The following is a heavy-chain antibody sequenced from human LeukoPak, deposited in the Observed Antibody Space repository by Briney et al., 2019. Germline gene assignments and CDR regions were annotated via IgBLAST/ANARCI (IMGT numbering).Heavy chain of an antibody. J-gene: IGHJ4*02. CDR2: IYHSGST. CDR1: GYSISSGYY. CDR3: ARGSGAARPPYY. D-gene: IGHD6-6*01. Sequence: SETLSLTCTVSGYSISSGYYWGWIRQPPGKGLEWIGSIYHSGSTYYNPSLKSRVTISVDTSKNQFSLKLSSVTAADTAVYYCARGSGAARPPYYWGQGTLVTASS. V-gene: IGHV4-38-2*02.